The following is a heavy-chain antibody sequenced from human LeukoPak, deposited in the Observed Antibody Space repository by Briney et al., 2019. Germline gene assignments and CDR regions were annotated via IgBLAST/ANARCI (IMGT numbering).Heavy chain of an antibody. CDR3: ARASRVTPFDP. CDR1: GYTFTSYY. V-gene: IGHV1-46*01. J-gene: IGHJ5*02. Sequence: ASVTVSCKASGYTFTSYYMHWVRQAPGQGLEWMGIINPSGGSTSYAQKFQGRVTMTRDMSTSTVYMELSSLRSGDTAVYYCARASRVTPFDPWGQGTLVTVSS. CDR2: INPSGGST. D-gene: IGHD4-23*01.